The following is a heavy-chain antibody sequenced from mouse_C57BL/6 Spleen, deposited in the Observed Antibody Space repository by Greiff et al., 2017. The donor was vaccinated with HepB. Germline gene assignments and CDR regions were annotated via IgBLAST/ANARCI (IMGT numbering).Heavy chain of an antibody. CDR1: GFSLTSYG. CDR3: ARNDWDERGYFDY. D-gene: IGHD4-1*01. Sequence: QVQLQQSGPGLVQPSQSLSITCTVSGFSLTSYGVHWVRQSPGKGLEWLGVIWSGGSTDYNAAFISRLSISKDNSKSQVFFKMNSLQADDTAIYYCARNDWDERGYFDYWGQGTTLTVSS. J-gene: IGHJ2*01. CDR2: IWSGGST. V-gene: IGHV2-2*01.